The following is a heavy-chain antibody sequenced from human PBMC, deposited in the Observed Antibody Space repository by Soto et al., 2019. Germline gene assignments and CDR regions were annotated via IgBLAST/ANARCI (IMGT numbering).Heavy chain of an antibody. CDR1: GFMFSGYA. V-gene: IGHV3-23*01. J-gene: IGHJ5*02. CDR2: VSNSGTST. Sequence: EVQLLESGGGLAQPGESLTLSCAASGFMFSGYAMSWVRQAPGKGLEWVSAVSNSGTSTSYADSVKGRFTISRDNSKNTLYLQMSSLGAEDPAIYYCVKDLAASGWFDPWGQGTLVIVSS. D-gene: IGHD2-15*01. CDR3: VKDLAASGWFDP.